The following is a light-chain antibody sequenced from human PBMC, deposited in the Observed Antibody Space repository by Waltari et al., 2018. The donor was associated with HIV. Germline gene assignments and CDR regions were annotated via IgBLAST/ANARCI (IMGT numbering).Light chain of an antibody. Sequence: QSALTQPASVSGSPGQSITISCTGTSSDVGSFNLLSWYQHHPGKAPKLIIYEVTNPPPGGSKRLSGSQSGHTASLTNSGVQGGGEADYHRCSYVGSRTLRFGGGTKVTVL. CDR2: EVT. J-gene: IGLJ3*02. CDR3: CSYVGSRTLR. CDR1: SSDVGSFNL. V-gene: IGLV2-23*02.